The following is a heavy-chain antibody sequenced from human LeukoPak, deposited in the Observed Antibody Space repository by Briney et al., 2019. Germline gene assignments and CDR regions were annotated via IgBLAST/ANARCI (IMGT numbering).Heavy chain of an antibody. D-gene: IGHD6-13*01. CDR2: IYHSGST. CDR1: GGSISSGGYY. Sequence: SETLSLTCTVSGGSISSGGYYWSWIRQPPGKGLEWIGYIYHSGSTYYNPSLKSRVTISVDRSKNQFSLKLSSVTAADTAVYYCARGIAAAGLDYWGQGTLVTVSS. J-gene: IGHJ4*02. CDR3: ARGIAAAGLDY. V-gene: IGHV4-30-2*01.